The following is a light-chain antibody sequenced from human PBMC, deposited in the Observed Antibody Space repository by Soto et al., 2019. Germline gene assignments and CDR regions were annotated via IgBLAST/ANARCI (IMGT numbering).Light chain of an antibody. CDR3: QQYNSYPWT. J-gene: IGKJ1*01. V-gene: IGKV1-5*01. Sequence: DIPMTQSPSTLSASVGDIVTITCRASQSISSWLAWYQQKPGKAPKLMIYDASSLESGVPSRFSGSGSGTEFTLTISSLQPDDVATYYCQQYNSYPWTFGQGTKVDIK. CDR2: DAS. CDR1: QSISSW.